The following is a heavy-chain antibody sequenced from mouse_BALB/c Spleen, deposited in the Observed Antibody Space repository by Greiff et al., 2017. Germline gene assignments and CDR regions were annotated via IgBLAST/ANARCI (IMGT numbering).Heavy chain of an antibody. CDR3: ARYYAMDY. V-gene: IGHV5-6-5*01. CDR1: GFTFSSYA. CDR2: ISSGGST. Sequence: EVQLVESGGGLVKPGGSLKLSCAASGFTFSSYAMSWVRQTPEKRLEWVASISSGGSTYYPDSVKGRFTISRDNARNILYLQMSSLRSEDTAMYYCARYYAMDYWGQGTSVTVSS. J-gene: IGHJ4*01.